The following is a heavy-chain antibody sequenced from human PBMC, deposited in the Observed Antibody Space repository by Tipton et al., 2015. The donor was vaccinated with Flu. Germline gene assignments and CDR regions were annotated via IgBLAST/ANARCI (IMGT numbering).Heavy chain of an antibody. CDR1: GGSISRGSYY. J-gene: IGHJ5*02. CDR3: ARRDFSNYVSDPKNWFDP. D-gene: IGHD4-11*01. Sequence: TLSLTCTVSGGSISRGSYYYNWIRQPAGKGLEWIGRIYTNANTNYKPSLKSRVTISIDTSKNHFSLEMRSVTAADMAVYYCARRDFSNYVSDPKNWFDPWGQGTLVTVSS. CDR2: IYTNANT. V-gene: IGHV4-61*02.